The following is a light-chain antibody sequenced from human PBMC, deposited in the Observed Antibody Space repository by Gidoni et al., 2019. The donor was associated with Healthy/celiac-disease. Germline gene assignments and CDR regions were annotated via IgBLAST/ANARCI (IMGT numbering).Light chain of an antibody. J-gene: IGKJ2*01. CDR2: GAS. V-gene: IGKV3-11*01. CDR1: QSVSSN. Sequence: IVLTQSPATLSLSPGESATPSCRASQSVSSNLAWYQQKPGQAPRLLIYGASNRATGIPARFSGSGSGTDFTLTISSLEPEDFAVDYCQQRSNGGNTFGRGTKLEIK. CDR3: QQRSNGGNT.